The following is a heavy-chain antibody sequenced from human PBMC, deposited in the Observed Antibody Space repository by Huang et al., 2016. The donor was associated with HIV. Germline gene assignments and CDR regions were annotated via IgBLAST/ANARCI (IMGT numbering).Heavy chain of an antibody. J-gene: IGHJ3*02. D-gene: IGHD3-10*01. V-gene: IGHV3-48*01. CDR3: ARFGSYYYGSGSYLDAFDI. CDR1: GFTFSTYN. Sequence: EVQLMESGGGLVQPGGSLRLSCAASGFTFSTYNMNWVRQAPGKGLECVSYITSSSGSIYYADSVNGRFTISRYNAKNSLYLQMNSLRAEDTAVYYCARFGSYYYGSGSYLDAFDIWGQGTMVTVSS. CDR2: ITSSSGSI.